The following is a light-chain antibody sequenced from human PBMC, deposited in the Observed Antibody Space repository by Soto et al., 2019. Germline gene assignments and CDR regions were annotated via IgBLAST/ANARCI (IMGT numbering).Light chain of an antibody. J-gene: IGKJ2*01. CDR2: GAS. CDR1: QSVSSTY. CDR3: QQYGSSPPYT. Sequence: IVLTQSPGTLSLSPGERATLSCRASQSVSSTYLAWYQQKPGQAPRLLIYGASSRATGIPDRFSGSGSGTDFTLTISRLEPEDFAVYYCQQYGSSPPYTCGQGTKLEIK. V-gene: IGKV3-20*01.